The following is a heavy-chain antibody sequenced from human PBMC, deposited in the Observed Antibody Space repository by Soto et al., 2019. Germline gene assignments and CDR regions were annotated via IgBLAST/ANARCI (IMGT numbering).Heavy chain of an antibody. CDR3: ARDSRFVVVPAAILYYYYYGMDV. D-gene: IGHD2-2*02. V-gene: IGHV3-30-3*01. CDR1: GFTFSSYA. J-gene: IGHJ6*02. Sequence: HPGGSLRLSCAASGFTFSSYAMHWVRQAPGKGLEWVAVISYDGSNKYYADSVKGRFTISRDNSKNTLYLQMNSLRAEDTAVYYCARDSRFVVVPAAILYYYYYGMDVWGQGTTVTVSS. CDR2: ISYDGSNK.